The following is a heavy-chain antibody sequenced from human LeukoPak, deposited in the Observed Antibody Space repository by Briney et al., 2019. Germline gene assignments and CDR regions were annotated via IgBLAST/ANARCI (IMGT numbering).Heavy chain of an antibody. V-gene: IGHV1-46*01. J-gene: IGHJ6*02. CDR2: INPSGGST. CDR1: GYTFTSYY. CDR3: AREGVPTSYNYGMDV. Sequence: ASVKASCKASGYTFTSYYMHWVRQAPGQGLEWMGIINPSGGSTSYAQKFQGRVTMTRDTSTSTVYMELSSLRSEDTAVYYCAREGVPTSYNYGMDVWGQGTTVTVSS. D-gene: IGHD3-10*01.